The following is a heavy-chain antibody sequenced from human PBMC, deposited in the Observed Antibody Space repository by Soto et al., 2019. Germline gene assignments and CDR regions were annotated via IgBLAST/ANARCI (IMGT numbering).Heavy chain of an antibody. CDR1: GFTFSSYG. CDR3: ARGLWSFDY. Sequence: QVQLVESGGGVVQPGRSLRLSCAASGFTFSSYGMHWVRQAPGKGLEWVAVIWLDGSNKYYADSVKGRFTISRDNSKNTLYLQMNSVRGEDTAVYYFARGLWSFDYWGQGNLVTVSS. D-gene: IGHD5-18*01. J-gene: IGHJ4*02. V-gene: IGHV3-33*01. CDR2: IWLDGSNK.